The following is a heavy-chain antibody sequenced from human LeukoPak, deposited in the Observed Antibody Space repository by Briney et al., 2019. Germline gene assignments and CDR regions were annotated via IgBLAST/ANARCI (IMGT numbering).Heavy chain of an antibody. CDR2: INPNSGGT. J-gene: IGHJ3*02. D-gene: IGHD5-12*01. V-gene: IGHV1-2*02. Sequence: ASVKVSCXASGYTFTGYYMHWVRQAPGQGLEWMGWINPNSGGTNYAQKFQGRVTMTRDTSISTAYMELSRLRSDDTAVYYCARVRYSGYDSGGAFDIWGQGTMVTVSS. CDR3: ARVRYSGYDSGGAFDI. CDR1: GYTFTGYY.